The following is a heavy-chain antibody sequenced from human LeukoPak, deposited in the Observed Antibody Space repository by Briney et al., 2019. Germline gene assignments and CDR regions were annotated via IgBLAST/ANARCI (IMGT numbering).Heavy chain of an antibody. J-gene: IGHJ4*02. CDR1: GFTFSSYA. V-gene: IGHV3-64*02. CDR3: ARSVFRYGSYYFDY. D-gene: IGHD1-14*01. Sequence: GGSLRLSCAASGFTFSSYAMHWVRQAPGKGLEYVPAISTNGGSTYYADSVKGRFTISRDNSKNTLYLQMGSLRADDMAVYYCARSVFRYGSYYFDYWGQGTLVTVSS. CDR2: ISTNGGST.